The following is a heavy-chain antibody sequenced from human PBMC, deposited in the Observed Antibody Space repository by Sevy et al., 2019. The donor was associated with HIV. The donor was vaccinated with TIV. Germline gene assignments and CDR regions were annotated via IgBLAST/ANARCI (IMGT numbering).Heavy chain of an antibody. J-gene: IGHJ6*02. CDR2: MNPNSGNT. V-gene: IGHV1-8*03. Sequence: ASVKVSCKASGYTFTSYDINWVRQATGQGLEWMGWMNPNSGNTGYAQKFQGRVTITRNTSISTAYMELSSLRSEDTAVYYCARGPFYYDFWSGYGNYYYYYGMDVWGQGTTVTVSS. CDR3: ARGPFYYDFWSGYGNYYYYYGMDV. D-gene: IGHD3-3*01. CDR1: GYTFTSYD.